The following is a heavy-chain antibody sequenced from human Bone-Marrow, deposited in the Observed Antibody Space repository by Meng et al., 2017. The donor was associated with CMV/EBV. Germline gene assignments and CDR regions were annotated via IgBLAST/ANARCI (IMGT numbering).Heavy chain of an antibody. J-gene: IGHJ4*02. Sequence: LSCVVSGLNCSTDWMNWVHQAPGKGLEWVGRIRSQNDGGTTDYAAPVKGRFTISRDDSKNTLYLQMDSLETEDTAVYFCTSDREGAHYWGQGTLVTVSS. CDR1: GLNCSTDW. V-gene: IGHV3-15*07. D-gene: IGHD1-26*01. CDR3: TSDREGAHY. CDR2: IRSQNDGGTT.